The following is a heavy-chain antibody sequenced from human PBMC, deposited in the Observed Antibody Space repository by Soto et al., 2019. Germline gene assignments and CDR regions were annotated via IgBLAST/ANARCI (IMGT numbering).Heavy chain of an antibody. Sequence: QLQLQESGSGLVKPSQTLSLTCAVSGGSISSGGYSWSWIRPPPGKGLEWIGYIYHRGSTSYNPSLQRRITISVDRSKNQFSLTLSSVTAADTAVYYFANVPVPWGKGTLVTVSS. CDR1: GGSISSGGYS. CDR2: IYHRGST. J-gene: IGHJ5*02. V-gene: IGHV4-30-2*01. CDR3: ANVPVP. D-gene: IGHD3-16*01.